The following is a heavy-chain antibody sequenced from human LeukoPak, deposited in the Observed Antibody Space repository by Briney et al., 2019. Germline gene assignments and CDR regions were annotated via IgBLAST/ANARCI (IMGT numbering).Heavy chain of an antibody. D-gene: IGHD6-6*01. CDR3: ARDRQIAARLFDY. V-gene: IGHV3-30-3*01. CDR1: GFTFSSYA. J-gene: IGHJ4*02. Sequence: GGSLRLSCAASGFTFSSYAMHWVRQAPGKGLEWVAVISYDGSNKYYADSVKGRFTISRDNSKNTLYLQMNSLRAEDTAVYYCARDRQIAARLFDYWGQGTLVTVSS. CDR2: ISYDGSNK.